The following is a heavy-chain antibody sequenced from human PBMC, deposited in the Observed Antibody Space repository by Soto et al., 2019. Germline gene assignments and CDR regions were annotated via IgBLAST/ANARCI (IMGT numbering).Heavy chain of an antibody. D-gene: IGHD3-22*01. CDR2: ISYDGSNK. V-gene: IGHV3-30*18. CDR1: GFTFSSYG. J-gene: IGHJ4*02. Sequence: PGGSLRLSCAASGFTFSSYGMHWARQAPGKGLEWVAVISYDGSNKYYADSVKGRFTISRDNSKNTLYLQMNSLRAEDTAVYYCAKIPNAYYYDSSGYSGFEYWGQGTLVTVSS. CDR3: AKIPNAYYYDSSGYSGFEY.